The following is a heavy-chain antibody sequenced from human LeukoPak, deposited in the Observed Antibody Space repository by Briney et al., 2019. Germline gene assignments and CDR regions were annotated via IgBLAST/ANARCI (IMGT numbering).Heavy chain of an antibody. CDR2: IRYDGSNK. Sequence: GGSLRLSCAASGFTFSSYGMHWVRQAPGKGLGWVSFIRYDGSNKYYADSVRGRLTISRDNSKNTLYLKMNSLRAEDTAVYYCAKDSRSGWYRAYFDYWGQGTLVTVSS. CDR1: GFTFSSYG. V-gene: IGHV3-30*02. CDR3: AKDSRSGWYRAYFDY. D-gene: IGHD6-19*01. J-gene: IGHJ4*02.